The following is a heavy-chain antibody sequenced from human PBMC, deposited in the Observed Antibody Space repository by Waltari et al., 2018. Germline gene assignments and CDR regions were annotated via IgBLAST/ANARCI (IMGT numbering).Heavy chain of an antibody. D-gene: IGHD6-13*01. CDR1: GGTFSSYA. J-gene: IGHJ6*03. CDR2: IIPIFGTA. V-gene: IGHV1-69*12. CDR3: ARDQGSSWYPSYYYYMDV. Sequence: QVQLVQSGAEVKKPGSSVKVSCKASGGTFSSYAISWVRQAHGQGLEWMGGIIPIFGTANYAQKFQGRVTITADESTSTAYMELSSLRSEDTAVYYCARDQGSSWYPSYYYYMDVWGKGTTVTISS.